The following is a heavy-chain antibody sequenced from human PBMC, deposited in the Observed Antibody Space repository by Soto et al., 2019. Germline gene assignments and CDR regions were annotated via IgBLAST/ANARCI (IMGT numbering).Heavy chain of an antibody. CDR2: IRSKANSYAT. D-gene: IGHD2-2*01. J-gene: IGHJ6*03. CDR1: GFTFSGSA. CDR3: TRQYCSSTSCYVEGVWDYYYMDV. V-gene: IGHV3-73*01. Sequence: GGSLRLSCAASGFTFSGSAMHWVRQASGKGLEWVGRIRSKANSYATAYAASVKGRFTISRDDSKNTAYLQMNSLKTEDTAVYYCTRQYCSSTSCYVEGVWDYYYMDVWGKGTTVTVSS.